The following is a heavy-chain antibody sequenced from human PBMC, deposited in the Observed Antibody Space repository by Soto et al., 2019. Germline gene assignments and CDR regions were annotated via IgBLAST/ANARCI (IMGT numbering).Heavy chain of an antibody. CDR1: GGTFSSYT. V-gene: IGHV1-69*02. CDR3: ARGIAYDILTGYSPFDY. CDR2: IIPILGIA. J-gene: IGHJ4*02. D-gene: IGHD3-9*01. Sequence: GASVKVSCEASGGTFSSYTISRVRQAPEQGPEWMGRIIPILGIANYAQKFQGRVTITADKSTSTAYMELSNLRSEDTAVYYCARGIAYDILTGYSPFDYWRQGTLVTVSS.